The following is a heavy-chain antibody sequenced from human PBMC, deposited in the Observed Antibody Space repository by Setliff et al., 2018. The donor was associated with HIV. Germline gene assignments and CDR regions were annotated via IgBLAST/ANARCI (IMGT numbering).Heavy chain of an antibody. CDR2: IYYNGST. CDR3: ARDRAAFRLTY. V-gene: IGHV4-31*03. D-gene: IGHD3-3*02. CDR1: GGSISSGGYY. Sequence: SQTLSLTCTVSGGSISSGGYYWSWIRQHPGKGPEWIGYIYYNGSTYYNPSLKSRVSMSVDTSKDQVSLKLSTVTAADTAVYYCARDRAAFRLTYWGQGTLVTVSS. J-gene: IGHJ4*02.